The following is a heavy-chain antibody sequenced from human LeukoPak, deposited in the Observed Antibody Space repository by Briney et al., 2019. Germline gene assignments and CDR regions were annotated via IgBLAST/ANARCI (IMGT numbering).Heavy chain of an antibody. Sequence: SETLSLTCTVSDGSISSGGYYWSWIRQHPGKGLEWIGYIYYSGSTYYNPSLKSRVTISVDTSKNQFSLKLSSVTAADTAVYYCARLRFTIFGVDYYHYGMDVWGQGTTVTVSS. CDR2: IYYSGST. J-gene: IGHJ6*02. CDR1: DGSISSGGYY. D-gene: IGHD3-3*01. CDR3: ARLRFTIFGVDYYHYGMDV. V-gene: IGHV4-31*03.